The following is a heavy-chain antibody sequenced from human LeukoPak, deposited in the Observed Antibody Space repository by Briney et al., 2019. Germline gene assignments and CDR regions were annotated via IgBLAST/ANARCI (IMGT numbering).Heavy chain of an antibody. CDR3: AKVDCGSAGCRRFDL. J-gene: IGHJ2*01. CDR2: ISPTSSYT. D-gene: IGHD2-2*01. V-gene: IGHV3-21*04. Sequence: GGSLRLSCAASGFTFSSYSMNWVRQAPGKGLDWVSSISPTSSYTSYTDSVKGRFTISRDNAKNTLYLQMDSLRVDDTAVYYCAKVDCGSAGCRRFDLWGRGTLLTVSS. CDR1: GFTFSSYS.